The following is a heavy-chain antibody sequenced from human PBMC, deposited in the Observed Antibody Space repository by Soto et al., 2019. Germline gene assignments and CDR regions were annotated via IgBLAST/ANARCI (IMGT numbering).Heavy chain of an antibody. J-gene: IGHJ4*02. CDR3: ARPGRWLQSHVDY. V-gene: IGHV3-30-3*01. D-gene: IGHD1-26*01. CDR2: TSHDGSSR. CDR1: GFTFSSYA. Sequence: GGSLRLSCAASGFTFSSYAMHWVRQAPGKGLEWVAVTSHDGSSRYYADSVKGRFTISRDNSKNTLCLQMNSLRPEDTAVYYCARPGRWLQSHVDYWGPGTLVTVSS.